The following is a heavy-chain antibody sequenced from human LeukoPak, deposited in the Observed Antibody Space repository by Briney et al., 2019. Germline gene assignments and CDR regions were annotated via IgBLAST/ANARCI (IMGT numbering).Heavy chain of an antibody. J-gene: IGHJ4*02. CDR2: INLKSGGT. CDR1: GYTFTGYY. CDR3: AREDSTGYSSLDY. V-gene: IGHV1-2*02. D-gene: IGHD3-22*01. Sequence: ASVKVSCKASGYTFTGYYMHWVRQAPGQGLEWMGWINLKSGGTNYAQKFQARVTMTRETSISTAYMELSRLRSDDTAVYYCAREDSTGYSSLDYWGQGTLVTVSS.